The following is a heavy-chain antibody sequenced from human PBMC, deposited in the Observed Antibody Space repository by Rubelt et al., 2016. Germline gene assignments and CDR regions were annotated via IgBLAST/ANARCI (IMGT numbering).Heavy chain of an antibody. Sequence: QLQLQESGPGLVKPSETLSLTCTVSGGSISSSSYYWGWIRQPPGKGLEWIGEINHSGSTNYNPSLKSRVTISVDTAKNQFSLKLRSGTAADTAVYYCARGRGYSYGYSSYYYYGMDVWGQGTTVTVSS. J-gene: IGHJ6*02. CDR2: INHSGST. V-gene: IGHV4-39*07. CDR3: ARGRGYSYGYSSYYYYGMDV. CDR1: GGSISSSSYY. D-gene: IGHD5-18*01.